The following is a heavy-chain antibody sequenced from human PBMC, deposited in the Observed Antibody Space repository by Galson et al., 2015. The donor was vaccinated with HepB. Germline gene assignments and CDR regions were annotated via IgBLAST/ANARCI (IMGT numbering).Heavy chain of an antibody. D-gene: IGHD6-13*01. V-gene: IGHV2-70*04. J-gene: IGHJ5*02. CDR1: GFSLNSREPR. CDR2: IEWDNKK. CDR3: VRIGPAAVDS. Sequence: TLTLTCTFSGFSLNSREPRVSWIRQPPGKALEWLARIEWDNKKFYSASLKTRLTISKDTSKNQVVLTLTNVDPVDTATYYCVRIGPAAVDSWGLGTLVTVSS.